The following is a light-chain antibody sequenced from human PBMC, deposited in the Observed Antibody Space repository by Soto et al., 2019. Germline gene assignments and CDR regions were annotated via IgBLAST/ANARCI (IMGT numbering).Light chain of an antibody. CDR3: QQYDSYSVT. J-gene: IGKJ1*01. CDR2: KAS. V-gene: IGKV1-5*03. Sequence: DIQMTQSPSTLSASVGDRVTITCRASQSISSWLAWYQQKPGKAPKLLIYKASSLESGVPSRFSGSGSGTEFTLTISSLPPDDFATYYCQQYDSYSVTFGQGTKVEIK. CDR1: QSISSW.